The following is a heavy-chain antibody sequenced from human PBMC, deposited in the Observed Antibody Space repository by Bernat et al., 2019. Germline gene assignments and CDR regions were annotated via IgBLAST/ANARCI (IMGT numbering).Heavy chain of an antibody. CDR1: GFTFSSYG. CDR2: ISYDGSIK. J-gene: IGHJ4*02. Sequence: QVQLVESGGGVVQPGRSLRLSCAASGFTFSSYGMHWVRQAPGKGLEWVAVISYDGSIKYYADSVKGRFTISRDNSKNTLYLQMNSLRAEDTAVYYCAKDRVDIYVGFDYWGQGTLVTVSS. V-gene: IGHV3-30*18. D-gene: IGHD5-12*01. CDR3: AKDRVDIYVGFDY.